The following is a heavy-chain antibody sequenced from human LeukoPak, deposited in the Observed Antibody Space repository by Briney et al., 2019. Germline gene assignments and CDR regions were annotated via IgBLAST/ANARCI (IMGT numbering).Heavy chain of an antibody. Sequence: PGGSLRLSCVGSGFMFNSYAMNWVRQPPGKGMEWLSNVRPGGDLTSYADSLRGRFTISRDNAKNSLFLQMNSLRVEDTAVYYCVRDFDYGFDYWGQGVLVIVSS. CDR2: VRPGGDLT. CDR1: GFMFNSYA. D-gene: IGHD4-17*01. V-gene: IGHV3-48*01. CDR3: VRDFDYGFDY. J-gene: IGHJ4*02.